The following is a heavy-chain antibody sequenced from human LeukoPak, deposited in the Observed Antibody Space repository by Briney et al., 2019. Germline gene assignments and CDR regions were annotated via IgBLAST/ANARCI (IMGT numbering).Heavy chain of an antibody. J-gene: IGHJ5*02. V-gene: IGHV4-30-2*01. Sequence: SETLFLTCAVSGGSISSGTYSWSWIRQPPGKGLEWIGYVYHSGSAYYNPSLKSRVTISVDTFKNQFSLELSSVTAADTAVYFCAREDYDILTARYSWLDPWGQGTLVTVSS. CDR1: GGSISSGTYS. CDR3: AREDYDILTARYSWLDP. D-gene: IGHD3-9*01. CDR2: VYHSGSA.